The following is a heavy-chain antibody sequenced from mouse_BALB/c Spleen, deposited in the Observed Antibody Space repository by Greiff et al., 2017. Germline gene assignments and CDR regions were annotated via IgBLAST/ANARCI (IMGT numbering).Heavy chain of an antibody. CDR2: ISYSGST. J-gene: IGHJ4*01. CDR1: GYSITSDYA. Sequence: EVKLQESGPGLVKPSQSLSLTCTVTGYSITSDYAWNWIRQFPGNKLEWMGYISYSGSTSYNPSLKSRISITRDTSKNQFFLQLNSVTTEDTATYYCARNYRYPDYYAMDYWGQGTSVTVSS. V-gene: IGHV3-2*02. CDR3: ARNYRYPDYYAMDY. D-gene: IGHD2-14*01.